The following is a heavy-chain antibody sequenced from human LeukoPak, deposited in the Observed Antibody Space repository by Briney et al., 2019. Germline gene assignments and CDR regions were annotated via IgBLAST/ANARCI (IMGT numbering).Heavy chain of an antibody. J-gene: IGHJ3*02. CDR1: GFAFSRYT. V-gene: IGHV3-21*06. D-gene: IGHD2-21*01. CDR3: ARGTYCGEKCYVYALDN. Sequence: GGSLRLSCAASGFAFSRYTMNWVRRAPGKGLEWVSSISRSGGHMYYEDSVKGRVTISRDNAQNSLYLEMNNLRAEDTGIYYCARGTYCGEKCYVYALDNWGQGTRVTVSS. CDR2: ISRSGGHM.